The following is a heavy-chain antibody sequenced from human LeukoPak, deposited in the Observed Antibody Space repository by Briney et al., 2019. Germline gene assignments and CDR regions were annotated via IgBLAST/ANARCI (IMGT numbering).Heavy chain of an antibody. CDR2: TCSTRTYI. D-gene: IGHD2-2*01. CDR3: ARGFGGYCSSTSCLVAIDY. CDR1: GFTFSSYT. Sequence: GESLRLSCAASGFTFSSYTTNWVRQAPGKGPEWVSSTCSTRTYICYADSVKGRFTISRDNAKNSVYLQMDSLRAEDTAVYYCARGFGGYCSSTSCLVAIDYWGQGIPVTVSS. V-gene: IGHV3-21*01. J-gene: IGHJ4*02.